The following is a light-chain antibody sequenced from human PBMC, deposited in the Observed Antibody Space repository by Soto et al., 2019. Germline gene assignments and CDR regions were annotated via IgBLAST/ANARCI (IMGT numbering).Light chain of an antibody. Sequence: TQSPSSLSASVGDRVTITCRASQSISNYLNWYQHKPGKVPKLLIYAASSLQSGVPTRFSGSGSGTHFTLTINSLQPEDFATYYCQQSYGTPLTFGGGTKIEIK. CDR3: QQSYGTPLT. J-gene: IGKJ4*01. V-gene: IGKV1-39*01. CDR2: AAS. CDR1: QSISNY.